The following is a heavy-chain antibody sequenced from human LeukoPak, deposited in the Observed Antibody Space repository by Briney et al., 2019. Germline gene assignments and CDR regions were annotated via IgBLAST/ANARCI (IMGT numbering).Heavy chain of an antibody. CDR3: ARDRYYYDSSGYFSYDY. CDR1: GGTFSSYA. V-gene: IGHV1-69*05. Sequence: GASVKVSCKASGGTFSSYAISWVRQAPGQGLEWMGGIIPIFGTANYAQKFQGRVTITTDESTSTAYMELSSLRSEDTAVCYCARDRYYYDSSGYFSYDYWGQGTLVTVSS. J-gene: IGHJ4*02. D-gene: IGHD3-22*01. CDR2: IIPIFGTA.